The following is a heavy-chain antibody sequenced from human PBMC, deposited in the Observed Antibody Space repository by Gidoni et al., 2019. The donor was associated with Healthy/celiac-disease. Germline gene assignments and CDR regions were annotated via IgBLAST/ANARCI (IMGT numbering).Heavy chain of an antibody. CDR2: IDWDDDK. V-gene: IGHV2-70*01. CDR3: ARLVTVGQDYYDISGYYYALDY. Sequence: QVTLRESGPALVKPTQTLTLTCTFSGFSLSTSGMCVRWIRQPPGKALEWLAHIDWDDDKYYRTSLKTRLTISKDTSKNQVVLTMTNMDPVDTATFYCARLVTVGQDYYDISGYYYALDYWGQGTLVTVSS. D-gene: IGHD3-22*01. J-gene: IGHJ4*02. CDR1: GFSLSTSGMC.